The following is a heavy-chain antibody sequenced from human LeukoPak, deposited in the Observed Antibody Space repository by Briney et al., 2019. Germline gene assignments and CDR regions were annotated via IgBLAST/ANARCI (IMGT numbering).Heavy chain of an antibody. D-gene: IGHD4-17*01. CDR3: ASPSLMSGEPSYFDF. Sequence: SETLSLTCTVSGGSISSSTYSWGWIRQPPGKGLEWIGNIYYSGSTFYNPSLKSRVTISLDTSKHQFSLKLTSVTAADTAVYYCASPSLMSGEPSYFDFWGQGTLVSVSA. V-gene: IGHV4-39*07. CDR2: IYYSGST. CDR1: GGSISSSTYS. J-gene: IGHJ4*02.